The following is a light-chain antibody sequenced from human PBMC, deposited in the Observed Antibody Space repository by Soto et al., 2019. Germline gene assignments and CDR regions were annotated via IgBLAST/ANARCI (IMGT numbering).Light chain of an antibody. CDR2: AAS. J-gene: IGKJ5*01. CDR1: QGISSY. Sequence: IQLTQSPSSLSASVGDRVTITCRASQGISSYLAWYQQKSGKAPKLLIYAASTLQSGVPSRFSGSGSGTDFTLTISSLQPEDFATYYCHQRSNWPPDTFGQGTRLEI. V-gene: IGKV1-9*01. CDR3: HQRSNWPPDT.